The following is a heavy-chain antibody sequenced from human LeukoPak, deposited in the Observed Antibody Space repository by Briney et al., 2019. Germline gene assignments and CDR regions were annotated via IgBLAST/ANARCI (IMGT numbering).Heavy chain of an antibody. CDR3: ARSDYFHN. V-gene: IGHV3-74*01. D-gene: IGHD2/OR15-2a*01. CDR1: GFSLSGSW. CDR2: SKYDGSTK. J-gene: IGHJ3*01. Sequence: PGGSLRLSCEASGFSLSGSWMHWVRHAPGKGLMWVSQSKYDGSTKSYAASVRGRFTISRDNAKNTLYLHMDSLRAEDTAVYYCARSDYFHNWGQGKMVVVSA.